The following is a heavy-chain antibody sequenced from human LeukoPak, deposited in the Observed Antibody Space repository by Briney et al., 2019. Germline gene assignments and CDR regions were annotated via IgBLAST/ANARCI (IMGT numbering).Heavy chain of an antibody. Sequence: ASVKVSCTASGYTFTSYGISWVRQAPGQGLEWMGWISAYNGNTNYAQKLQGRVTMTTDTSTSTAYMELRSLRSDDTAVYYCASTPYSSGLHDYWGQGTLVTVSS. CDR3: ASTPYSSGLHDY. V-gene: IGHV1-18*01. CDR2: ISAYNGNT. J-gene: IGHJ4*02. CDR1: GYTFTSYG. D-gene: IGHD6-19*01.